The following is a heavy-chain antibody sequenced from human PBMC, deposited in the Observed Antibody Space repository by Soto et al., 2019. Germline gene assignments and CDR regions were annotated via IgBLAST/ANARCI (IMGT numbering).Heavy chain of an antibody. CDR1: GGSISGYY. J-gene: IGHJ4*02. Sequence: SETLSLTCAVYGGSISGYYWSWIRQPPGKGLEWIGEINHSGSTNYSPSLKSRVTISVDTSKNQFSLKLRSVTAADTAVYYCARGSDARILTGYNYWGQGTLVTVSS. CDR3: ARGSDARILTGYNY. D-gene: IGHD3-9*01. V-gene: IGHV4-34*01. CDR2: INHSGST.